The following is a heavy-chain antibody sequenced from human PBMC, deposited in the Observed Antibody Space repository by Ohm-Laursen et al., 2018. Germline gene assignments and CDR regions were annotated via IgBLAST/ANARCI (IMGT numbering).Heavy chain of an antibody. CDR1: GGSISSSSYY. CDR3: AREELDAKEFRQV. J-gene: IGHJ4*02. V-gene: IGHV4-39*07. D-gene: IGHD3-10*01. CDR2: INHSGST. Sequence: GTLSLTCTVSGGSISSSSYYWGWIRQPPGKGLEWIGEINHSGSTNYNPSLKSRVTISVDTSKNQFSLKLSSVTAADTAVYYCAREELDAKEFRQVWGQGTLATVSS.